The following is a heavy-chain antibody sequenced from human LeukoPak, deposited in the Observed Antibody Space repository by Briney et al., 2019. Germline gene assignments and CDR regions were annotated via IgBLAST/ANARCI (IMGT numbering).Heavy chain of an antibody. CDR1: GFTFSSYA. CDR3: AKGRYYHDNSDAFEI. J-gene: IGHJ3*02. D-gene: IGHD3-22*01. CDR2: ISGSGGST. V-gene: IGHV3-23*01. Sequence: PGGSLRLSCAASGFTFSSYAISWVRQAPGKGLEWVSAISGSGGSTYYTDSVKGRFTISRDNSKNTQYLQMNSLRAEDTAVYQCAKGRYYHDNSDAFEIWGQGTMVTVSS.